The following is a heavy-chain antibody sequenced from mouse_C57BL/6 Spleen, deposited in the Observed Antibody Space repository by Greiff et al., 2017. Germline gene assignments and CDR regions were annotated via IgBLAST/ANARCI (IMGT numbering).Heavy chain of an antibody. J-gene: IGHJ2*01. V-gene: IGHV1-15*01. CDR3: TREKSHFSFDD. CDR2: IDPETGGT. Sequence: QVQLKESGAELVRPGASVTLSCKASGYTFTDYEMHWVKQTPVHGLEWIGAIDPETGGTAYNQKFKGKAILTADKSSSTAYMERRSLTSEDSAVYYCTREKSHFSFDDWGQGTTLTVSA. CDR1: GYTFTDYE.